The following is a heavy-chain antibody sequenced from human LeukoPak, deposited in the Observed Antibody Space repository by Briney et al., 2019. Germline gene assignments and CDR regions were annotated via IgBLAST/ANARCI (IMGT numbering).Heavy chain of an antibody. Sequence: PGGSLRLSCAASGFTFSGSAMHWVRQASGKGLEWVGRIRGKANSYATAYAASVKGRFTISRDDSKNTAYLQMDSLKTEDTAVYYCTRHGDSSSWYEDYWGQGTLVTVSS. D-gene: IGHD6-13*01. CDR1: GFTFSGSA. CDR3: TRHGDSSSWYEDY. CDR2: IRGKANSYAT. V-gene: IGHV3-73*01. J-gene: IGHJ4*02.